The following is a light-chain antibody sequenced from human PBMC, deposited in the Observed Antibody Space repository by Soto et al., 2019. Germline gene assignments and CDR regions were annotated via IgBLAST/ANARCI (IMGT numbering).Light chain of an antibody. CDR2: DAS. J-gene: IGKJ2*01. CDR3: QQRGNWPRT. CDR1: QSVSSY. Sequence: EIALIQSPATMSLSPGERATLSCRASQSVSSYLAWYQQKPGQAPRLLIYDASNRATDIPARFSGSGSGTDFTLTISSLESEDFAVYYCQQRGNWPRTFGQGTKLEIK. V-gene: IGKV3-11*01.